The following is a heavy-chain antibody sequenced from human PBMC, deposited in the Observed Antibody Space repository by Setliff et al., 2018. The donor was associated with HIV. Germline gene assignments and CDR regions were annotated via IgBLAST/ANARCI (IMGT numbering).Heavy chain of an antibody. CDR3: ARDQDSSGWYPRGWFDP. J-gene: IGHJ5*02. CDR1: GYTFTGYY. Sequence: ASVKVSCKASGYTFTGYYMHWVRQAPGQGLEWMGWINPNSGGTNYAQKFQGRVTMTRDTSISTAYMELSRLGSDDTAVYYCARDQDSSGWYPRGWFDPWGQGTLVTVSS. V-gene: IGHV1-2*02. CDR2: INPNSGGT. D-gene: IGHD6-19*01.